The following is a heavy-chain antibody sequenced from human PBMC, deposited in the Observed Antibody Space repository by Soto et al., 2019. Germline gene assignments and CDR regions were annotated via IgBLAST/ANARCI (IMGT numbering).Heavy chain of an antibody. CDR3: ARLVIVGYCGGDCYLDH. J-gene: IGHJ5*02. D-gene: IGHD2-21*02. CDR2: ISAYNDNT. Sequence: QVQLVQSGAEVKKPGASVKVSCKASGYTLSNYGISWVRQAPGQGLEWMGWISAYNDNTKYAQRLQGRGTMTTDTSTSTVYLELRSLRSDDTAVYYCARLVIVGYCGGDCYLDHWGQGTLVTVSS. V-gene: IGHV1-18*01. CDR1: GYTLSNYG.